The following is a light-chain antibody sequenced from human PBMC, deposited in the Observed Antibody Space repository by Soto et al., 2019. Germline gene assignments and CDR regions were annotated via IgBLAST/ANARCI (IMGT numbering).Light chain of an antibody. CDR1: QSISSW. CDR3: QQYKNWPWT. CDR2: KAS. V-gene: IGKV1-5*03. Sequence: DIQMTQSPSTLSASVGDRVTITCRASQSISSWLAWYQQKPGKAPKLLIYKASSLESGVPSRFSGSGSGTEFSLTISSLQSEDFAVYYCQQYKNWPWTLGQGSKVDVK. J-gene: IGKJ1*01.